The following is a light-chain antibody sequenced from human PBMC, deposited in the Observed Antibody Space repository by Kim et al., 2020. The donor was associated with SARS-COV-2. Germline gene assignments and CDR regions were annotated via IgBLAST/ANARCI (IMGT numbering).Light chain of an antibody. CDR3: QAWDSSSIV. Sequence: SVSPGQTASITCSGDKLGDKYACWYQQKPGQSPVLVIYQDSKRPSGIPERFSGSNSGNTATLTISGTQAMDEADYYCQAWDSSSIVFGGGTKLTVL. V-gene: IGLV3-1*01. J-gene: IGLJ3*02. CDR1: KLGDKY. CDR2: QDS.